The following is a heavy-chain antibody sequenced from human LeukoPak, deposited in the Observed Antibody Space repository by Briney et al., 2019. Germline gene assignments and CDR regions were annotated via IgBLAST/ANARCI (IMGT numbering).Heavy chain of an antibody. D-gene: IGHD2-21*01. CDR2: IGTTGSTV. CDR3: ARDWMLFHRPDY. V-gene: IGHV3-48*03. CDR1: GITFNNYE. Sequence: GGSLRLSCAASGITFNNYEMNWVRQAPGKGLEWLSFIGTTGSTVYYADSVKGRFTISRDNAKSSLSLQMNSLRAEDTAMYYCARDWMLFHRPDYWGQGTLVTVSS. J-gene: IGHJ4*02.